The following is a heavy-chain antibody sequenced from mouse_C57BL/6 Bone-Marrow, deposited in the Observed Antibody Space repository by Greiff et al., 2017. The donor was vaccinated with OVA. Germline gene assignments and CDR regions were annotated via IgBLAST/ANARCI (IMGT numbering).Heavy chain of an antibody. V-gene: IGHV1-64*01. CDR1: GYTFTSYW. Sequence: QVQLQQPGAELVKPGASVKLSCKASGYTFTSYWMHWVKQRPGQGLEWIGMIHPNSGSTNYNEKFKSKATLTVDKSSSAAYMQLSSLTSEDSAVYYCARFITTVVADYWGQGTTLTVSS. J-gene: IGHJ2*01. CDR3: ARFITTVVADY. D-gene: IGHD1-1*01. CDR2: IHPNSGST.